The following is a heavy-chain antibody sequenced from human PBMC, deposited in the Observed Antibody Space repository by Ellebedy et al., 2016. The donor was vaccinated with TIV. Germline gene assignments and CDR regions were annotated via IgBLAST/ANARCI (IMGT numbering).Heavy chain of an antibody. CDR1: GGSFSSYV. CDR3: AADLASVGQ. V-gene: IGHV1-69*10. CDR2: IITVLETP. Sequence: AASVKVSCKASGGSFSSYVISWVRQAPGQELEWMGGIITVLETPNDAQKFQGRLTVSADKSTNTAYMELSSLTSEDTAVYYCAADLASVGQWGQGTLVIVSS. D-gene: IGHD1-26*01. J-gene: IGHJ1*01.